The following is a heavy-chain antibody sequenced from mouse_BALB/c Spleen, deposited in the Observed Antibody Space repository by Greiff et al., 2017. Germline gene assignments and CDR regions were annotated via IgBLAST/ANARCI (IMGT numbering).Heavy chain of an antibody. Sequence: LQQPGAELVRPGASVKLSCKASGYTFTSYWINWVKQRPGQGLEWIGNIYPSDSYTNYNQKFKDKATLTVDKSSSTAYMQLSSPTSEDSAVYYCTRFYDGYYVWFAYWGQGTLVTVSA. D-gene: IGHD2-3*01. CDR1: GYTFTSYW. CDR3: TRFYDGYYVWFAY. J-gene: IGHJ3*01. CDR2: IYPSDSYT. V-gene: IGHV1-69*02.